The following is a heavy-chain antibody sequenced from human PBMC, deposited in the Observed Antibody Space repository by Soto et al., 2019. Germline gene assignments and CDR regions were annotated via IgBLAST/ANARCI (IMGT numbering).Heavy chain of an antibody. CDR1: GGPFSNYS. Sequence: QVQLVQSGAEVKKPGSSVKVSCKASGGPFSNYSISWVRQAPGQGLEWMGGIIPILGTAKYAQNFEGRVTIPEAESTNEVYLEVSSLSAEDTAVYYGARAWGPSVVMTVSDFWGQGTLVTVSS. V-gene: IGHV1-69*01. CDR2: IIPILGTA. CDR3: ARAWGPSVVMTVSDF. D-gene: IGHD3-16*02. J-gene: IGHJ4*02.